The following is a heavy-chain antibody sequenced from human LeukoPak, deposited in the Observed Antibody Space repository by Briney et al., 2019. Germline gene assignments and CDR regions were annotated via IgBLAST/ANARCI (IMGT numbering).Heavy chain of an antibody. V-gene: IGHV4-4*01. CDR2: LYYSGST. D-gene: IGHD1-26*01. J-gene: IGHJ4*02. Sequence: SETLSLTCAVSGDSISSSHWWSWVSQSPGGGLEWIGELYYSGSTTYNPSPQSRVATSLDKSSNQFSLLLPSVTAADKAMYCWVREEMPGKFDYWGQGTLVTVSS. CDR3: VREEMPGKFDY. CDR1: GDSISSSHW.